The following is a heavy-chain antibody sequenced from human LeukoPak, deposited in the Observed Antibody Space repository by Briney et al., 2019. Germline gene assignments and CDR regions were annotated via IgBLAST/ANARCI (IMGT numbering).Heavy chain of an antibody. Sequence: GGSLRLSCAASGSTFSSYAMSWVRQAPGKGLEWLSYIGSSDSTTHYADSVKGRFTISRDNSKNSLYLQMNSLRAEDTAVYYCAELGITMIGGVWGKGTTVTISS. D-gene: IGHD3-10*02. CDR2: IGSSDSTT. V-gene: IGHV3-48*03. CDR1: GSTFSSYA. CDR3: AELGITMIGGV. J-gene: IGHJ6*04.